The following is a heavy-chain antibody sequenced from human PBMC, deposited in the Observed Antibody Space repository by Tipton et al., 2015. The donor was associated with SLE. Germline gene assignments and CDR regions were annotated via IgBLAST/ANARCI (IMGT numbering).Heavy chain of an antibody. J-gene: IGHJ4*02. CDR2: ISSSGSTV. Sequence: SLRLSCAASGFSFNDYEMNWVRQAPGKGLEWVSYISSSGSTVYYADYVKGRFTISRDNTKKSLFLQMDSLRTEDTAFYYCAKDWLTSSTQYYFDSWGQGTLVTVSS. V-gene: IGHV3-48*03. CDR1: GFSFNDYE. CDR3: AKDWLTSSTQYYFDS. D-gene: IGHD3-16*01.